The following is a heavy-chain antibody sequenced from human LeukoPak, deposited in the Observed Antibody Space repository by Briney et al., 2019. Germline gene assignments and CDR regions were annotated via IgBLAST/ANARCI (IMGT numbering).Heavy chain of an antibody. CDR3: ARQGTYYYDSSGYYHYLDYFDY. CDR1: GGSISSSSYY. J-gene: IGHJ4*02. D-gene: IGHD3-22*01. CDR2: IYYSGST. Sequence: RPSETLSLTCTVSGGSISSSSYYWGWIRQPPGKGLEWIGSIYYSGSTYYNPSLKRRVTISVDTSKNQFSLKLSSVTAADTAVYYCARQGTYYYDSSGYYHYLDYFDYWGQGTLVTVSS. V-gene: IGHV4-39*01.